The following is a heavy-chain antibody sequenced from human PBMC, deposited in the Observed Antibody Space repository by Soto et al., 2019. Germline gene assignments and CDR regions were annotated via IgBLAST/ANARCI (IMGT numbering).Heavy chain of an antibody. CDR3: ARATTMVREYYFDY. V-gene: IGHV4-4*07. D-gene: IGHD3-10*01. CDR1: GGSVSSYG. J-gene: IGHJ4*02. Sequence: AETLSLTSTSSGGSVSSYGWSGIRQTAGKGLEWIGRIYTSGSTDYNPSLKSRVTMSVDTSKNQFSLKLSSVTAADTAVYYCARATTMVREYYFDYWGQGTLVTGSS. CDR2: IYTSGST.